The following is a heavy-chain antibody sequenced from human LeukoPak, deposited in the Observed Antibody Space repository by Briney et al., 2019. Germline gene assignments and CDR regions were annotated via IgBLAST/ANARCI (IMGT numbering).Heavy chain of an antibody. CDR3: ARGGPNYYDSSKNNWFDP. J-gene: IGHJ5*02. D-gene: IGHD3-22*01. V-gene: IGHV1-2*02. Sequence: ASVRVCCKASGYTFTGYYMHWVRQAPGQGLEWMGWINPNSGGTNYAQKFQGRVTMTRDTSISTAYMELSRLRSDDTAVYYCARGGPNYYDSSKNNWFDPWGQGTLVTVSS. CDR2: INPNSGGT. CDR1: GYTFTGYY.